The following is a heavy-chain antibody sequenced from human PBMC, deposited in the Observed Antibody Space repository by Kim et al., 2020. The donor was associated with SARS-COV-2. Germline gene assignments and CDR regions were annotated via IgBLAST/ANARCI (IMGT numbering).Heavy chain of an antibody. Sequence: SETLSLTCSASGASISSYSWTWIRQPPGKGLEWIAYLYYRGSNNHNPASKRRGTTSVDTTKNKTPLNLSSVTAADTAVDFCTRVGSGWRVDYRGEGTLLT. J-gene: IGHJ4*02. CDR3: TRVGSGWRVDY. D-gene: IGHD6-19*01. CDR1: GASISSYS. CDR2: LYYRGSN. V-gene: IGHV4-59*01.